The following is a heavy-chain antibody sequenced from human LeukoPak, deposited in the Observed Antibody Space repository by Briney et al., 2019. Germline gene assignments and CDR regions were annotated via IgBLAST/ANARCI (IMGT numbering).Heavy chain of an antibody. CDR2: IYSGGST. CDR3: ARGEDYFAY. Sequence: GGSLRLSCAAFGFTVSSNYMSWVRQAPGKGLEWVSVIYSGGSTYYADSVKGRFSISRDNSKNTLFLQMNSLRAEDTAVYYCARGEDYFAYWGQGTLVTVSS. J-gene: IGHJ4*02. CDR1: GFTVSSNY. V-gene: IGHV3-53*01.